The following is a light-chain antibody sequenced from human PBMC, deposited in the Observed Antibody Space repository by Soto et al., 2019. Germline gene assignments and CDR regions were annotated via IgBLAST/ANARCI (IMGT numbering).Light chain of an antibody. J-gene: IGKJ2*01. CDR1: QGISSS. V-gene: IGKV1-9*01. CDR3: QQLNTYHT. Sequence: IQLTQSPSSLSASVGDRVTITCRASQGISSSLAWYQQKPGKAPKLLISAASTLQSGVPSRFSGSGSGTEFTLTISRLQPEDFATYYCQQLNTYHTFGQGTKLEIK. CDR2: AAS.